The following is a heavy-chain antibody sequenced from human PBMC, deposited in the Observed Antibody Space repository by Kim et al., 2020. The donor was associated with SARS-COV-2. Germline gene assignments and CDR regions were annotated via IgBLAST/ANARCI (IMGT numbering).Heavy chain of an antibody. J-gene: IGHJ6*02. Sequence: AESVKGRVTISRDKSKNTLYLQMNSLRTKDTAIYYCAKVGSSAVYYAMNVWGQGTTVTVSS. V-gene: IGHV3-23*01. CDR3: AKVGSSAVYYAMNV. D-gene: IGHD3-22*01.